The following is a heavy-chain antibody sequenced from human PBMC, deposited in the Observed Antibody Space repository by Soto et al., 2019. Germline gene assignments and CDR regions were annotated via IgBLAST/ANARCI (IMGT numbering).Heavy chain of an antibody. CDR2: ISGSGGST. CDR1: GFTFGSYA. CDR3: AKGQYYDSSGYYEAVPYYYYGMDV. D-gene: IGHD3-22*01. J-gene: IGHJ6*02. Sequence: GGSLRLSCAASGFTFGSYAMSWVRQAPGKGLEWVSAISGSGGSTYYADSVKGRFTISRDNSKNTLYLQMNSLRAEDTAVYYCAKGQYYDSSGYYEAVPYYYYGMDVWGQGTTVTVSS. V-gene: IGHV3-23*01.